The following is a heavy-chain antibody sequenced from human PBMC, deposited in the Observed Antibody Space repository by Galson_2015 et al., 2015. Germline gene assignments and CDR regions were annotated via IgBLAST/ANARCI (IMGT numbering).Heavy chain of an antibody. J-gene: IGHJ5*02. CDR1: GFTSSSYS. V-gene: IGHV3-48*02. D-gene: IGHD3-16*01. CDR3: ARAALIKGHWFDP. CDR2: ISSSSSTI. Sequence: SLRLSCAASGFTSSSYSMNWVRQAPGKGLEWVSYISSSSSTIYYADSVKGRFTISRDNAKNSLYLQMNSLRDEDTAVYYCARAALIKGHWFDPWGQGTLVTVSS.